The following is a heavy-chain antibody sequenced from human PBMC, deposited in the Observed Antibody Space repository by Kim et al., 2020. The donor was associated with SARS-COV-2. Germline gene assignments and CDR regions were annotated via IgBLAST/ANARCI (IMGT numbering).Heavy chain of an antibody. J-gene: IGHJ5*02. V-gene: IGHV4-31*02. D-gene: IGHD2-2*01. Sequence: SLKSRVTISVDPSKNQFSLKLSSVTAADTAVYYCARAIVVVPAARDWFDPWGQGTLVTVSS. CDR3: ARAIVVVPAARDWFDP.